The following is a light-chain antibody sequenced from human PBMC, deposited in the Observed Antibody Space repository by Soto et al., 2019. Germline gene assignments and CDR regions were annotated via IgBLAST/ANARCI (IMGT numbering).Light chain of an antibody. CDR3: SSYSTISSTL. V-gene: IGLV2-14*01. CDR2: EVT. Sequence: QSVLTQPASVSGSPGQSITISCTGTSSDVGGYNYVSWYQQHPGKAPKLMIFEVTNRPSGVSDRFSGSKSGNTASLTISGLQAEDEADYFCSSYSTISSTLFGGGTQLTVL. CDR1: SSDVGGYNY. J-gene: IGLJ7*01.